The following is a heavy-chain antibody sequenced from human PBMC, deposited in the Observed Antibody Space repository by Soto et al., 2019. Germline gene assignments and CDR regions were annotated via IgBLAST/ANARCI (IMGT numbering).Heavy chain of an antibody. Sequence: GASVKVSCKDSGGTSRNYVISWVRQAPGQGLEWMGGIIPSFGTPIYAQKFQGRVSITADASTSTAYLELSSLRSEDSAVYYCARDYTSPYNYDSTNYGYFDFWGLGTLVTVSS. CDR3: ARDYTSPYNYDSTNYGYFDF. D-gene: IGHD3-22*01. CDR2: IIPSFGTP. V-gene: IGHV1-69*13. J-gene: IGHJ4*02. CDR1: GGTSRNYV.